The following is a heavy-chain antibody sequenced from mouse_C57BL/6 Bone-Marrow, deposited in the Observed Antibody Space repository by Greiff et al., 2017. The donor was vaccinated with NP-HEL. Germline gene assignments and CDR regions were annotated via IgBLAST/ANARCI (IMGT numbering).Heavy chain of an antibody. CDR2: INPSNGGT. J-gene: IGHJ1*03. V-gene: IGHV1-53*01. CDR3: ARFGGNSRYFDV. Sequence: VQLQQSGTELVKPGASVKLSCKASGYTFTSYWMHWVKQRPGQGLEWIGNINPSNGGTNYNEKFKSKATLTVDKSSSTAYMQLSSLTSEDSAVYYCARFGGNSRYFDVWGTGTTVTVSS. CDR1: GYTFTSYW. D-gene: IGHD2-1*01.